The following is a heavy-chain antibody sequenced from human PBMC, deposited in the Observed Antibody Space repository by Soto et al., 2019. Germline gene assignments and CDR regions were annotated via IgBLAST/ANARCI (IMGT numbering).Heavy chain of an antibody. Sequence: PGGSLRLSCAASGFTFSGYAMSWVRQAPGKGLEWVSAISGSGGSTYYADSVKGRFTISRDNSKNTLYLQMNSLRAEDTAVYYCAKADRYTSCWYAFDYWGQGTLVTVSS. CDR2: ISGSGGST. CDR1: GFTFSGYA. D-gene: IGHD6-19*01. J-gene: IGHJ4*02. V-gene: IGHV3-23*01. CDR3: AKADRYTSCWYAFDY.